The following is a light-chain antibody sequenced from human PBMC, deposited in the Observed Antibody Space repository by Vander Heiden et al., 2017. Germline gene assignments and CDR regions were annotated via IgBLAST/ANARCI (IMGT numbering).Light chain of an antibody. J-gene: IGKJ3*01. Sequence: IQMTQSPSSLSASVGDRVAIACQASQSISSYLNGYQQKPGRAPKLLIYAASSLQSGVPSSFVGSGFGKNFPLTITSRQPKDFASYYCQQSNSPPSFTFGRGTKVDIK. V-gene: IGKV1-39*01. CDR3: QQSNSPPSFT. CDR2: AAS. CDR1: QSISSY.